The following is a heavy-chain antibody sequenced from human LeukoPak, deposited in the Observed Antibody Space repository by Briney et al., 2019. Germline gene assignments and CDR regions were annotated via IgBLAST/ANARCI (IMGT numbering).Heavy chain of an antibody. J-gene: IGHJ5*02. D-gene: IGHD2-2*02. CDR1: GGSISSGDYY. V-gene: IGHV4-30-4*02. CDR3: ARVGPIVVVPAAIARWFDP. Sequence: PSETLSLTCTVSGGSISSGDYYWSWIRQPPGKGLEWIGYIYYSGSTYYNPSLKSRVTISVDTSKNKFSLKLSSVTAADTAVYYCARVGPIVVVPAAIARWFDPWGQGTLVTVSS. CDR2: IYYSGST.